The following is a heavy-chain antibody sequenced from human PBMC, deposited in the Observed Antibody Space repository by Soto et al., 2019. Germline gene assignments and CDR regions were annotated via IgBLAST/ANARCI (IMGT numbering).Heavy chain of an antibody. J-gene: IGHJ5*02. V-gene: IGHV3-11*01. CDR3: ARDAGYSSSLYFSWLDP. D-gene: IGHD6-13*01. CDR1: GFTFSDYY. CDR2: ISGSGKTI. Sequence: QVQLVESGGGLVKPGGSLRLSCAASGFTFSDYYMTWNRQAPGKGLEWISFISGSGKTIHFADSLEGRFTISRENAKNSVYREMNSLRAEDTAVYYCARDAGYSSSLYFSWLDPWGPGTLVTVSS.